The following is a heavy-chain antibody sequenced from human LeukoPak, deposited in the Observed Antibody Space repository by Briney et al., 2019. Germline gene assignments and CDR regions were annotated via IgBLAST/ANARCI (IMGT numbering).Heavy chain of an antibody. V-gene: IGHV1-8*01. CDR1: VYTFTSYD. Sequence: GASVKVSCKASVYTFTSYDINWVRQATGQGLEWMGWVNPNSGNTGYAQKFQGRVTMTRNSSITTAYMELSSLRSEDTAVYYCARRHGRCSDGSCYYPDYWGQGTLVTVSS. CDR3: ARRHGRCSDGSCYYPDY. CDR2: VNPNSGNT. D-gene: IGHD2-15*01. J-gene: IGHJ4*02.